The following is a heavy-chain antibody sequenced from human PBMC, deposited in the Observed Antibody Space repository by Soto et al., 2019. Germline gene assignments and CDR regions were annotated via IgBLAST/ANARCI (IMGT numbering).Heavy chain of an antibody. CDR2: ISYDGSNK. Sequence: GGSLRLSCAASGFTFSSYGMHWVRQAPGKGLEWVAVISYDGSNKYYADSVKGRFTISRDNSKNTLYLQMNSLRAEDTAVYYCAKARNSFDSSGSLFDYWGQGTLVTVSS. J-gene: IGHJ4*02. CDR3: AKARNSFDSSGSLFDY. CDR1: GFTFSSYG. V-gene: IGHV3-30*18. D-gene: IGHD3-22*01.